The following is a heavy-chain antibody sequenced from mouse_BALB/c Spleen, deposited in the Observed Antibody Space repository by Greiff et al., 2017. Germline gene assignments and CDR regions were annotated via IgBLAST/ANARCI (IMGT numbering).Heavy chain of an antibody. Sequence: DVKLVESGGGLVQPGGSLKLSCAASGFTFSSYGMSWVRQTPDKRLELVATINSNGGSTYYPDSVKGRFTISRDNAKNTLYLQMSSLKSEDTAMYYCARGGGNSPFAYWGQGTLVTVSA. CDR1: GFTFSSYG. CDR3: ARGGGNSPFAY. D-gene: IGHD2-1*01. V-gene: IGHV5-6-3*01. CDR2: INSNGGST. J-gene: IGHJ3*01.